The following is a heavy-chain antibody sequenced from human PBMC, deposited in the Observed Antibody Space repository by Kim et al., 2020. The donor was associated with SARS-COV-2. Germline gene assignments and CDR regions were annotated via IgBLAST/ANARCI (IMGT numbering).Heavy chain of an antibody. D-gene: IGHD1-26*01. Sequence: GGSLRLSCAASGFTFSSYWMSWVRQAPGKGLEWVANIKQDGSEKYYVDSVKGRFTISRDNAKNSLYLQMNSLRAEDTAVYYCASGSEGATPYYYYGMDVWGQGPTLTVSS. CDR2: IKQDGSEK. V-gene: IGHV3-7*01. CDR1: GFTFSSYW. J-gene: IGHJ6*02. CDR3: ASGSEGATPYYYYGMDV.